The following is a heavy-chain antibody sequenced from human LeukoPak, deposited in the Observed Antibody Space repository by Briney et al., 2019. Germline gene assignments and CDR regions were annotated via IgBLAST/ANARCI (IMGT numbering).Heavy chain of an antibody. CDR1: GGSISSYY. CDR2: IYYSGST. CDR3: ARAAGDTAYYFDY. V-gene: IGHV4-59*01. D-gene: IGHD5-18*01. J-gene: IGHJ4*02. Sequence: PSETLSLTCTVSGGSISSYYWSWIRQPPGKGLEWIGYIYYSGSTNYNPSLKSRVTISVDTSKHQFSLKLSSVTAADTAVYYCARAAGDTAYYFDYWGQGTLVTVSS.